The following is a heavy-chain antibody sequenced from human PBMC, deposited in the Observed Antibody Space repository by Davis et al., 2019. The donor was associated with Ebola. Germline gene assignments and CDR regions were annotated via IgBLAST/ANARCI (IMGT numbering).Heavy chain of an antibody. V-gene: IGHV4-39*01. Sequence: SETLSLTCTVSGGSISSSSYYWGWIRQPPGKGLEWIGSIYYSGSTYYNPSLKSRVTISVDTSKNQFSLKLSSVTAADTAVYYCARVWSGYLLDYWGQGTLVTVSS. CDR1: GGSISSSSYY. CDR3: ARVWSGYLLDY. D-gene: IGHD3-3*01. CDR2: IYYSGST. J-gene: IGHJ4*02.